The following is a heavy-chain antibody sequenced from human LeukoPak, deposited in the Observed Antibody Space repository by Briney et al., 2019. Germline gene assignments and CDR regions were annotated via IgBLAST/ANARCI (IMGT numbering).Heavy chain of an antibody. CDR3: ASRRLPDFDY. V-gene: IGHV3-30*02. J-gene: IGHJ4*02. Sequence: PGGSLRLSCAASGFTFSSYGMHWVRQAPGKGLEWVAFIRYDGSNKYYADSVKGRFTISRDNSKNTLYLQMNSLRAEDTAVYYCASRRLPDFDYWGQGTLVTVSS. CDR2: IRYDGSNK. CDR1: GFTFSSYG. D-gene: IGHD2-2*01.